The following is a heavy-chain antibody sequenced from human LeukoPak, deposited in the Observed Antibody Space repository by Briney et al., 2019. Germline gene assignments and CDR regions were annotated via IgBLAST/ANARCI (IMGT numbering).Heavy chain of an antibody. CDR2: IYTSGST. J-gene: IGHJ6*03. D-gene: IGHD6-6*01. V-gene: IGHV4-4*07. CDR1: GGSISSYY. Sequence: PSETLSLTCTVSGGSISSYYWSWIRQPAGKGLEWIGRIYTSGSTNYNPSLKSRVTMSVDTSKNQFSLKLSSVTAADTAVYYCARAGRQLENYYYYMDVWGKGTTVTVSS. CDR3: ARAGRQLENYYYYMDV.